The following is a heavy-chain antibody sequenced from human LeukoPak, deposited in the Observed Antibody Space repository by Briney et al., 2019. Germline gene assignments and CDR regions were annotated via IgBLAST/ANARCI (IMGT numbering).Heavy chain of an antibody. V-gene: IGHV5-51*01. CDR3: ARARYCSGGSCYAEY. CDR1: GYSFNTYW. Sequence: GESLKISCKGSGYSFNTYWIGWVRQMPGKGLECMGIISGGDSDTRYSPSFQGQVTISADKSISTAYLQWSSLKASDTAMYYCARARYCSGGSCYAEYWGQGTLVTVSS. D-gene: IGHD2-15*01. CDR2: ISGGDSDT. J-gene: IGHJ4*02.